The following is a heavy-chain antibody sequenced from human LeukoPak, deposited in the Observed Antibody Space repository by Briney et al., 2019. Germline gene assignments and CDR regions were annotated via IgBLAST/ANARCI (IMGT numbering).Heavy chain of an antibody. J-gene: IGHJ3*02. D-gene: IGHD1-26*01. Sequence: GGSLRLSCAASGFTFSSYSMNWVRQAPGKGLEWVSYISSSSSTIYYADSVKGRFTISRDNAKNSLYLQMNSLRAEDTAVYYCARGSGSLGAFDIWGRGTMVTVSS. V-gene: IGHV3-48*01. CDR2: ISSSSSTI. CDR1: GFTFSSYS. CDR3: ARGSGSLGAFDI.